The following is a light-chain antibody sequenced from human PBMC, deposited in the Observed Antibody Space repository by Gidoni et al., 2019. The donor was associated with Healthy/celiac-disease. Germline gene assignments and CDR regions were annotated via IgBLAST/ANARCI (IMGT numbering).Light chain of an antibody. CDR3: NSRDSSGNHVV. Sequence: SSELTQDPAVSVALGQTVRITCQGDSLRSYYASWYQQKPGQAPVLVIFGKHNRPSGLTGRFSGSSSGNTASLTITGAQAEDEADYYCNSRDSSGNHVVFGGGTKLTVL. J-gene: IGLJ2*01. CDR1: SLRSYY. V-gene: IGLV3-19*01. CDR2: GKH.